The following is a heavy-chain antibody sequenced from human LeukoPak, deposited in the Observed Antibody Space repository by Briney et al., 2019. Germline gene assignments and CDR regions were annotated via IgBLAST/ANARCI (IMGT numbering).Heavy chain of an antibody. D-gene: IGHD3-22*01. CDR1: GFTFSSYE. Sequence: GGSLRLSCAASGFTFSSYEMNWVRQAPGKGLEWVSYISSSGSTIYYADSVKGRFTISRDNAKNSLYLQMNSLRAEDTAVYYCAPEYYYDSSGYYGSYWGQGTLVTVSS. CDR2: ISSSGSTI. CDR3: APEYYYDSSGYYGSY. J-gene: IGHJ4*02. V-gene: IGHV3-48*03.